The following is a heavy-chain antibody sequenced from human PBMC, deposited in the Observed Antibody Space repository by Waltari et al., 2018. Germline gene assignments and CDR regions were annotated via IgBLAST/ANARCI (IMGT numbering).Heavy chain of an antibody. CDR2: FGYTGSP. CDR3: ARDHHNSWFDY. CDR1: GGSISISNYY. V-gene: IGHV4-39*02. Sequence: QLQLQESGPGLVKPSETLSLTCTVSGGSISISNYYYTWIRQPPGKGAEWMGSFGYTGSPHYHPSLNSRSIISVDMSKTQFYLKLNAVTAADTAVYDCARDHHNSWFDYWGQGILVTVSS. J-gene: IGHJ5*01.